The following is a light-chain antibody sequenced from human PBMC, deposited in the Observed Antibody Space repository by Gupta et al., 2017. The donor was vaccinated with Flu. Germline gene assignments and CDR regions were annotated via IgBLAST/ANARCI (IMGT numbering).Light chain of an antibody. CDR3: SSYTSGSTIVVA. V-gene: IGLV2-14*01. CDR1: TSDVGGYNS. CDR2: DVN. J-gene: IGLJ2*01. Sequence: QSALTQPASVSGSPGPSLTISCTGTTSDVGGYNSVSWYQQRPGTAPKLMIYDVNNRHSGISNRVSGSKSGNTASLTISGLQAEDEADYYCSSYTSGSTIVVAFGGGTKLTVL.